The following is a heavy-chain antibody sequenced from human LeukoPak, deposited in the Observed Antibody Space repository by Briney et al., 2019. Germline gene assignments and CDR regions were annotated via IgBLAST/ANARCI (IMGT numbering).Heavy chain of an antibody. CDR3: FVGSTQYCSSTSCRRGSIDY. CDR2: IIPIFGTA. V-gene: IGHV1-69*06. D-gene: IGHD2-2*01. Sequence: ASVKVSCKASGGTFSSYAISWVRQAPGQGLEWMGGIIPIFGTADYAQKFQGRVTITADKSTSTAYMELSSLRSEDTAVYYCFVGSTQYCSSTSCRRGSIDYWGQGTLVTVSS. J-gene: IGHJ4*02. CDR1: GGTFSSYA.